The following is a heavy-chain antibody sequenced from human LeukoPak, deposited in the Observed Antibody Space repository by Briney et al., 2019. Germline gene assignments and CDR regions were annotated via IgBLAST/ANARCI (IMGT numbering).Heavy chain of an antibody. Sequence: PGGSLRLSCAASGLNLSSYAMHWVRQAPGKGLEWVAVIWYDGTRTYYAESVKGRFTISRDNSKNTVYLQMNSLRVEDTAVYYCARDQVGLFDYWGQGALVTVSS. CDR3: ARDQVGLFDY. J-gene: IGHJ4*02. D-gene: IGHD2-2*01. V-gene: IGHV3-33*01. CDR2: IWYDGTRT. CDR1: GLNLSSYA.